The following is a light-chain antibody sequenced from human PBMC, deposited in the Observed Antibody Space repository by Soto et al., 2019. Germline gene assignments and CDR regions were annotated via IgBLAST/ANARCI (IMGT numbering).Light chain of an antibody. CDR1: QDISNY. CDR2: DTS. Sequence: DIEMTQSPSSVSASVGDRVTITCQARQDISNYLNWYQQRPGKAPKLLIYDTSILQTGIPSRFSGSRSGTDFRFTINNLQPEDFATDPCQQAFTFGGGTKV. CDR3: QQAFT. J-gene: IGKJ4*01. V-gene: IGKV1-33*01.